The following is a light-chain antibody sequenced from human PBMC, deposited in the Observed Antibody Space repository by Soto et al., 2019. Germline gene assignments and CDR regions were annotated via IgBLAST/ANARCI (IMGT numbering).Light chain of an antibody. CDR3: QQVKNWPPSIT. J-gene: IGKJ5*01. Sequence: EIVLTQSPATLSLSPGERATLSCRASQSVGGHLAWYQQKPGQAPRLLIYDASDRATGIPARFSGSGSETDFPPPTSTLEPDVFAVYSCQQVKNWPPSITFGQGTQREIK. V-gene: IGKV3-11*01. CDR2: DAS. CDR1: QSVGGH.